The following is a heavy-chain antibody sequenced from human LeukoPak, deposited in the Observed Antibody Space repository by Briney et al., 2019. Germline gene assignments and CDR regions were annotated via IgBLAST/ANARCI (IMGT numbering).Heavy chain of an antibody. Sequence: GGSLRLSCAASGFTFDDYAMHWVRQAPGKGLEWVSGISWNSGSIGYADSVKGRFTISRDNAKNSLYLQMNSLRAEDTALYYCAKDVLAGYYYYGMDVWGQGTTVTVSS. D-gene: IGHD3-10*01. CDR3: AKDVLAGYYYYGMDV. CDR2: ISWNSGSI. CDR1: GFTFDDYA. V-gene: IGHV3-9*01. J-gene: IGHJ6*02.